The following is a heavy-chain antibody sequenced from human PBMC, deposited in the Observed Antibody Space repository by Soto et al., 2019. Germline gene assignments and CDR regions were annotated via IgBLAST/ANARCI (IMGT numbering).Heavy chain of an antibody. J-gene: IGHJ6*02. CDR2: IVVGSGNT. CDR1: GFTFTSSA. Sequence: VASVKVSCKASGFTFTSSAVQWVRQARGQRLEWIGWIVVGSGNTNYAQKFQERVTITRDMSTSTAYMELSSLRSEDTAVYYCAASIAAAGYYYYYYGMDVWGQGTTVTVSS. CDR3: AASIAAAGYYYYYYGMDV. D-gene: IGHD6-13*01. V-gene: IGHV1-58*01.